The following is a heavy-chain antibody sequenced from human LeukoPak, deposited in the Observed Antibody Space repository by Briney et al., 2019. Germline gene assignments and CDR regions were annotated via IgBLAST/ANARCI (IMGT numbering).Heavy chain of an antibody. CDR3: ARMGGNNDDAFDT. CDR1: GGSISSYY. J-gene: IGHJ3*02. CDR2: IYYSGST. V-gene: IGHV4-59*01. D-gene: IGHD4-23*01. Sequence: PSETLSLTCTVSGGSISSYYWNWIRQPPGKGLEWIGYIYYSGSTNYNPSLESRVTISVDTSKNQFSLKLSSVTAADTAVYYCARMGGNNDDAFDTWGRGTMVTVSS.